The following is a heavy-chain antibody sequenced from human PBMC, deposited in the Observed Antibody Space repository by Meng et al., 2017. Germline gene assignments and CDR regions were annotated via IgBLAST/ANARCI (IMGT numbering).Heavy chain of an antibody. CDR2: IYYSGST. J-gene: IGHJ4*02. D-gene: IGHD6-13*01. CDR3: ASVLYSSSWSYFDY. Sequence: QVQPQESRPGPVKPSQTLSLTCTVSGGSISSGGYYWSWIRQHPGKGLEWIGYIYYSGSTYYNPSLKSRVTISVDTSKNQFSLKLSSVTAADTAVYYCASVLYSSSWSYFDYWGQGTLVTVSS. V-gene: IGHV4-31*03. CDR1: GGSISSGGYY.